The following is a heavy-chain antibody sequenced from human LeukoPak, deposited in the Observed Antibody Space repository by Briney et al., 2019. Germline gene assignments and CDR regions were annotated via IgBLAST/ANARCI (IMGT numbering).Heavy chain of an antibody. D-gene: IGHD3-16*01. CDR2: MNPNSGNT. CDR1: GHTFTSYD. J-gene: IGHJ4*02. V-gene: IGHV1-8*03. CDR3: ARDISSVSGGDY. Sequence: ASVKVSCKASGHTFTSYDINWVRQATGQGLEWMGWMNPNSGNTGYAQKFQGRVTITRNTSISTAYMELSSLRSEDTAVYYCARDISSVSGGDYWGQGTLVTVSS.